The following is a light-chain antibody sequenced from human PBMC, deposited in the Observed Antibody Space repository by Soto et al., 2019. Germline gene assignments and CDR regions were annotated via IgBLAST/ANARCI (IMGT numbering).Light chain of an antibody. CDR3: QQCNNWPLYT. CDR1: QNIGSN. CDR2: GAS. V-gene: IGKV3-15*01. J-gene: IGKJ2*01. Sequence: EVVMTQSPATLSASPGERVILSCRASQNIGSNLAWYQQRPGQAPRLLMYGASTRATETPARFSGSGSATDFTLTISSLQSEDFAVYYCQQCNNWPLYTFGQGTKLEIK.